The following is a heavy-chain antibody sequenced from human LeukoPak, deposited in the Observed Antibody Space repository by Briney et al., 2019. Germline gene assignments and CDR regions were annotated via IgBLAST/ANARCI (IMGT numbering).Heavy chain of an antibody. CDR2: INPNSGGT. Sequence: ASVKVSCKASGYTFTGYYTHWVRQAPGQGLEWMGRINPNSGGTNYAQKFQGRVTMTRDTSISTAYMELSRLRYDDTAVYYCARDKYYDYVWGSYRPDYWGQGTLVTVSS. CDR3: ARDKYYDYVWGSYRPDY. J-gene: IGHJ4*02. CDR1: GYTFTGYY. D-gene: IGHD3-16*02. V-gene: IGHV1-2*06.